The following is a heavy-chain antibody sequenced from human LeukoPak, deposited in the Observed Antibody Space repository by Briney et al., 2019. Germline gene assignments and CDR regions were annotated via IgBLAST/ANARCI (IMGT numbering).Heavy chain of an antibody. CDR1: GFTFSSYS. D-gene: IGHD3-16*02. J-gene: IGHJ5*02. V-gene: IGHV3-48*01. CDR3: ARGPKNYDYVWGSYRPGP. CDR2: ISSSSSTI. Sequence: GGSLGLSCAASGFTFSSYSMNWVRQAPGKGLEWVSYISSSSSTIYYADSVKGRFTISRDNAKNSLYLQMNSLRAEDTAVYYCARGPKNYDYVWGSYRPGPWGQGTLVTVSS.